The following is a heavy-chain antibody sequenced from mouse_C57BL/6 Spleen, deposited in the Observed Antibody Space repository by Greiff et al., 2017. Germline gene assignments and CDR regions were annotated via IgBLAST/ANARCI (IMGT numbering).Heavy chain of an antibody. CDR3: ARSFGSSYFDY. CDR2: ISSGSSTI. D-gene: IGHD1-1*01. V-gene: IGHV5-17*01. CDR1: GFTFSDYG. J-gene: IGHJ2*01. Sequence: EVHLVESGGGLVKPGGSLKLSCAASGFTFSDYGMHWVRQAPEKGLEWVAYISSGSSTIYYADTVKGRFTISRDNDKNTLFLQMTSLRSEDTTMYYCARSFGSSYFDYWGQGTTLTVSS.